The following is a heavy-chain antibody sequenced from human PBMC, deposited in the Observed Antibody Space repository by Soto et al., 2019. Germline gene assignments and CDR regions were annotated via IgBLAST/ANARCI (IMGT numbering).Heavy chain of an antibody. V-gene: IGHV3-15*01. D-gene: IGHD3-22*01. CDR3: TAQFYFDASGYSFDL. Sequence: GLEWVGHMKSKSEGETTDYAAPVKGRFTISRDDSKNTVYLQMNSLTTEDTAVYYCTAQFYFDASGYSFDLWGQGTLVTVSS. J-gene: IGHJ4*02. CDR2: MKSKSEGETT.